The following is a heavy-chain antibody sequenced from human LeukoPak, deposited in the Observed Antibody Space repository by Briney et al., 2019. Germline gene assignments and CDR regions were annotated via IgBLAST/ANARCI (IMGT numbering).Heavy chain of an antibody. J-gene: IGHJ4*02. CDR1: GFTFSTFA. D-gene: IGHD3-10*01. V-gene: IGHV3-23*01. CDR2: IFPSGGEI. Sequence: GGSLRLSCAASGFTFSTFAMIWVRQPPGKGLEWVSSIFPSGGEIHYADSVKGRFTISRDNSKNTLYLQMNSLRAEDTAVYYCAKHYTYYGSGSSLVYFDYWGQGTLVTVSS. CDR3: AKHYTYYGSGSSLVYFDY.